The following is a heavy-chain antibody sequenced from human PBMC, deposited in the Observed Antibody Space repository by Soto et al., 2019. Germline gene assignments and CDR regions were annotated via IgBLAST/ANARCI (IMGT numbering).Heavy chain of an antibody. J-gene: IGHJ4*02. CDR1: GGSISSGGYY. Sequence: SETLSLTFTVSGGSISSGGYYWSWIRQHPGKGLEWIGYIYYSGSTYYNPSLKSRVTISVDTSKNQFSLKLSSVTAADTAVYYCARAVNYYDSSGYYGYWGQGTLVTVSS. CDR3: ARAVNYYDSSGYYGY. D-gene: IGHD3-22*01. V-gene: IGHV4-31*03. CDR2: IYYSGST.